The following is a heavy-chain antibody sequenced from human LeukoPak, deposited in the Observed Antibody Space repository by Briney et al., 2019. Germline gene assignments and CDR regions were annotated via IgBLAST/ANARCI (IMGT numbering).Heavy chain of an antibody. CDR1: GGSISSYY. CDR3: ARHWMVRGSDAFDI. CDR2: IHYSGST. V-gene: IGHV4-59*08. J-gene: IGHJ3*02. Sequence: SETLSLTCTVSGGSISSYYWSWIRQPPGKGLEWIGYIHYSGSTNYNPSLKSRVTISVDTSKNQFSLKLSSVTAADTAVYYCARHWMVRGSDAFDIWGQGTMVTVSS. D-gene: IGHD3-10*01.